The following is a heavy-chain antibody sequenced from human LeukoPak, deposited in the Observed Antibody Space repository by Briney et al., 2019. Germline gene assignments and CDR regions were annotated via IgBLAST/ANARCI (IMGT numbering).Heavy chain of an antibody. D-gene: IGHD3-3*01. Sequence: ASVKVSCKAFGGTFSSYAISWVRQAPGQGLEWMGGIIPIFGTANYAQKFQGRVTITADESTSTAYMELSSLRSEDTAVYYCARDFNDFWSGIVDYWGQGTLVTVSS. CDR3: ARDFNDFWSGIVDY. V-gene: IGHV1-69*01. J-gene: IGHJ4*02. CDR2: IIPIFGTA. CDR1: GGTFSSYA.